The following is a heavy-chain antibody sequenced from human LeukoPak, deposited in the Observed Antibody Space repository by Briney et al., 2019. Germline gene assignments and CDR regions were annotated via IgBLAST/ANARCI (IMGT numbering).Heavy chain of an antibody. CDR1: GFTFSGYW. CDR3: VRDCGFHTFDY. CDR2: IKEDGSEK. D-gene: IGHD2-21*01. Sequence: GGSLRLSCAASGFTFSGYWMTWVGHAPGKGLEYVVNIKEDGSEKYYVDSVKGRFTISRDNTKNSLYLQMSSLRGDDTAVYYCVRDCGFHTFDYWGQGTLVTVSS. V-gene: IGHV3-7*05. J-gene: IGHJ4*02.